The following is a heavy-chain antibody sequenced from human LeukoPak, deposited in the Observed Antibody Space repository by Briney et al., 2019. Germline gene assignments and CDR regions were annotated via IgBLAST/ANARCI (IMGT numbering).Heavy chain of an antibody. V-gene: IGHV1-24*01. D-gene: IGHD3-10*01. CDR2: FDPEDGET. CDR3: AGSMVRGVIIVGGVFDY. Sequence: ASVKVSCKVSGYTLTELSMHWVRQAPGKGLEWMGGFDPEDGETIYAQKFQGRVTMTEDTFTDTAYMELSSLRSEDTAVYYYAGSMVRGVIIVGGVFDYWGQGTLVTDPS. J-gene: IGHJ4*02. CDR1: GYTLTELS.